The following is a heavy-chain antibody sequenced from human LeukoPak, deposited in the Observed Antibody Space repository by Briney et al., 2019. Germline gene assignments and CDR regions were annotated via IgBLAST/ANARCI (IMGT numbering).Heavy chain of an antibody. CDR3: ARHGAVAGFDY. J-gene: IGHJ4*02. CDR1: GFTFSSYS. CDR2: ISSSSSYI. V-gene: IGHV3-21*01. D-gene: IGHD6-19*01. Sequence: GGSLRLSCAASGFTFSSYSMNWVRQAQGKGLEWVSSISSSSSYIYYADSVKGRFTISRDNAKNSLYLQMNSLRAEDTAVYYCARHGAVAGFDYWGQGTLVTVSS.